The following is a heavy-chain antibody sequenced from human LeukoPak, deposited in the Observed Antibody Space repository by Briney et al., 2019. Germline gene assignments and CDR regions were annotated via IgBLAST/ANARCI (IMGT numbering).Heavy chain of an antibody. Sequence: GGSLRLSCAVSGFTFSSYAMSWVRQAPGKGLEWVSAISGSGGSTYYADSVKGRFIISRDNSKSTLFLQMNSLRADDTAVYYCAKGGYLGYYYGMDVWGQGTTVTVSS. J-gene: IGHJ6*02. CDR2: ISGSGGST. D-gene: IGHD3-22*01. V-gene: IGHV3-23*01. CDR3: AKGGYLGYYYGMDV. CDR1: GFTFSSYA.